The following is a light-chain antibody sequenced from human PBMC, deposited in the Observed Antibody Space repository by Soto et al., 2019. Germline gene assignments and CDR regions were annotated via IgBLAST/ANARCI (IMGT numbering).Light chain of an antibody. J-gene: IGKJ1*01. Sequence: DIQMTQSPSTLSGSVGDRVTITCRASQTISSWLAWYQQKPGKAPKLLIYKASTLKSGVPSRFSGSGSGTEFTLTISSLQPDDFATYYCQHYNSYSEEFGQGTKGDSK. CDR1: QTISSW. CDR2: KAS. V-gene: IGKV1-5*03. CDR3: QHYNSYSEE.